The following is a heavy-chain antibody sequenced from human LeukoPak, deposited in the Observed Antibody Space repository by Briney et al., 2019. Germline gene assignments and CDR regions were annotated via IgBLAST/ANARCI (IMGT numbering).Heavy chain of an antibody. CDR1: GFTFSSYA. J-gene: IGHJ3*02. V-gene: IGHV3-33*08. Sequence: PGGSLGLSCAASGFTFSSYAMHWVRRAPGKGLEWVSVIWSDGNNKFYVDSVKGRFTIFRDNSKNTLDLQLNSLRAEDTAMYYCVRERGPYDAFDIWGQGTMVTVSS. CDR2: IWSDGNNK. CDR3: VRERGPYDAFDI.